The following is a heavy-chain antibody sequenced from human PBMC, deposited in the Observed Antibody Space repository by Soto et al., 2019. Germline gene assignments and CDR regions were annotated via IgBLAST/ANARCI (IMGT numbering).Heavy chain of an antibody. CDR1: GYNFNGYY. D-gene: IGHD3-16*01. Sequence: ASVKVSCKASGYNFNGYYVHWVRQAPGQGLGWMGWINPNSGGTKYAQKFQGRVTMTRDTSISTAYMELRRVRSDDTAVYYCARPNLGDLDYWGQGTLVTVSS. J-gene: IGHJ4*02. CDR2: INPNSGGT. CDR3: ARPNLGDLDY. V-gene: IGHV1-2*02.